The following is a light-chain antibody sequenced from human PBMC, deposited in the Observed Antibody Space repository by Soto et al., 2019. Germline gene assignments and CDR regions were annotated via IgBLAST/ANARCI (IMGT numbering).Light chain of an antibody. CDR2: SND. CDR3: AAWDDSLTGWV. J-gene: IGLJ3*02. Sequence: QSVLTQPPSASGTPGQRVTISCSGGTSNIGSNTVNWYQQLPGTAPKLLIYSNDQRPSGVPDRFSGSKSGPSASLAISGLQSEDEADYYGAAWDDSLTGWVFGGGTKLTVL. CDR1: TSNIGSNT. V-gene: IGLV1-44*01.